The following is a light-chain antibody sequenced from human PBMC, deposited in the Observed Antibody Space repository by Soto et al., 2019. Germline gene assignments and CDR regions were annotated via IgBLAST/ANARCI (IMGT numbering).Light chain of an antibody. V-gene: IGKV2-28*01. CDR1: QSLLHSNGYNY. Sequence: DIVMTQSPLSLPVTPGEPASISCRSSQSLLHSNGYNYLDWYLQKPGQSPQLLIYLGSNRAAGVPDRFSGSGSGTDFTLKISRVEAEDVGVYYCKQALQTPHFGGGTKVEIK. J-gene: IGKJ4*01. CDR2: LGS. CDR3: KQALQTPH.